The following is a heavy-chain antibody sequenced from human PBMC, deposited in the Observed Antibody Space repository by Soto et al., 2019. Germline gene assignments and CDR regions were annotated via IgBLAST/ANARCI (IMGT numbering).Heavy chain of an antibody. Sequence: GGSLRLSCAASRFTFSSYAMHWVRQAPGKGLEWVAVISYDGSNKYYADSVKGRFTISRDNSKNTLYLQMNSLRAEDTAVYYCARALGYCSSTSCYYYYYGMDVWGQGTTVTVSS. CDR1: RFTFSSYA. CDR3: ARALGYCSSTSCYYYYYGMDV. D-gene: IGHD2-2*01. J-gene: IGHJ6*02. V-gene: IGHV3-30-3*01. CDR2: ISYDGSNK.